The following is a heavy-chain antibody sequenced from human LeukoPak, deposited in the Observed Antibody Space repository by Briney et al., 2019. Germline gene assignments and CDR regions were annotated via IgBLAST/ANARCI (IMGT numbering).Heavy chain of an antibody. CDR3: ARGFDWVPHWFDP. D-gene: IGHD3-9*01. V-gene: IGHV4-61*02. Sequence: PSETLSLTCTVSGGSISSGSYYWSRIRQPAGKGLEWIGRIYTSGSTNYNPSLKSRVTMSVDTSKNQFSLKLSSVTAADTAVYYCARGFDWVPHWFDPWGQGTLVTVSS. CDR1: GGSISSGSYY. J-gene: IGHJ5*02. CDR2: IYTSGST.